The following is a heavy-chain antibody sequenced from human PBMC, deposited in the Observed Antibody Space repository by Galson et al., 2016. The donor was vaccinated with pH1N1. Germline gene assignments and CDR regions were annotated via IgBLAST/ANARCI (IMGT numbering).Heavy chain of an antibody. J-gene: IGHJ6*02. Sequence: SVKVSCKASGGSFAKYAVSWVRQAPGQGLEWMGRIIPIYGTPNYAQKFQERLTITADEYTTTVYMELHSLISADTAIYYSARPGRTETTKEGFAWGYGMDVWGQGTTVTVSS. D-gene: IGHD1-1*01. CDR1: GGSFAKYA. CDR3: ARPGRTETTKEGFAWGYGMDV. CDR2: IIPIYGTP. V-gene: IGHV1-69*13.